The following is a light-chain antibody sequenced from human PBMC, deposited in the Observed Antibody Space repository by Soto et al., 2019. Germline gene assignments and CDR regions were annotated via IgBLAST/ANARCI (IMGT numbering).Light chain of an antibody. CDR2: SNN. CDR1: GSSIGSNT. V-gene: IGLV1-44*01. CDR3: AAWDDSLNGYV. Sequence: QSVLTQPPSASGTPGQRVTISCSGSGSSIGSNTVNWYQQFPGTAPKLLIYSNNQRPSGVPDRFSGSKSGTSASLAISGLQSEDEADYYCAAWDDSLNGYVFGTGTKLTVL. J-gene: IGLJ1*01.